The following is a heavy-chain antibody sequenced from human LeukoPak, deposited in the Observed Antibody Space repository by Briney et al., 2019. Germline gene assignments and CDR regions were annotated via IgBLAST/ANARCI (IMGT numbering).Heavy chain of an antibody. CDR3: AKHGYGSGRYSHTSNWFDP. V-gene: IGHV3-23*01. CDR2: ISGSGGST. CDR1: GFTFSSYA. Sequence: PGGSLRLSCAASGFTFSSYAMSWVRQAPGKGLEWVSAISGSGGSTYYADSVKGRFTISRDNSKNTLYLQMNSLRAEDTAVYYCAKHGYGSGRYSHTSNWFDPWGQGTLVTVSS. D-gene: IGHD3-10*01. J-gene: IGHJ5*02.